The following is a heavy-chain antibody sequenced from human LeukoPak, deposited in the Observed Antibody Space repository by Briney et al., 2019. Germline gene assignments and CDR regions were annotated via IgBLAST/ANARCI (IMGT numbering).Heavy chain of an antibody. CDR2: ISSSSSYI. Sequence: GGSLRLSCAASGFTFSSYSMNWVRQAPGKGLEWVSSISSSSSYIYYADSVEGRFTISRDNAKNSLYLQMNSLRAEDTAVYYCARDTLYSGSYFDYWGQGTLVTVSS. V-gene: IGHV3-21*01. CDR1: GFTFSSYS. J-gene: IGHJ4*02. CDR3: ARDTLYSGSYFDY. D-gene: IGHD1-26*01.